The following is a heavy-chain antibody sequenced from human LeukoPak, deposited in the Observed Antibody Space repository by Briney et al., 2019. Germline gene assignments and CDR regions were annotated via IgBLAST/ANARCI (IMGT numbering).Heavy chain of an antibody. J-gene: IGHJ3*02. CDR3: AKTTMTGLDAFDI. CDR2: IYYSGTT. Sequence: PSETLSLTCTVSGGSISGYYWSWIRQPPGKGLEWIGNIYYSGTTNYNPSLKSRVTISVDTSKNQFSLKLTSVTAADTAVYYCAKTTMTGLDAFDIWGQGTMVTVSS. CDR1: GGSISGYY. D-gene: IGHD3-9*01. V-gene: IGHV4-59*01.